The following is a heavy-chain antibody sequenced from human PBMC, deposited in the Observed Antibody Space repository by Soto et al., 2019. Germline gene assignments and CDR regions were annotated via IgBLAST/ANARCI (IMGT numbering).Heavy chain of an antibody. D-gene: IGHD6-19*01. CDR3: ARDRPGVTAAVAGIGKY. CDR2: ISYDGSNK. Sequence: QVQLVESGGGVVQPGRSLRLSCAASGFTFSSSAMHWVRQAPGKGLEWVAVISYDGSNKYYADSVKGRFTISRDNSKNTLYLQMNSLRAEDTAVYYCARDRPGVTAAVAGIGKYWGQGTLVTVSS. CDR1: GFTFSSSA. J-gene: IGHJ4*02. V-gene: IGHV3-30-3*01.